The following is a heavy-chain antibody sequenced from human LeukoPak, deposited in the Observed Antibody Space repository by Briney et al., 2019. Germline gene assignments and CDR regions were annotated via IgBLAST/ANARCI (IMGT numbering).Heavy chain of an antibody. Sequence: SQTLSLTCAISGDSVSSNTAAWHWIRQSPSRGLEWLGRTYHRSKWYVDYALSVKSRIIINADTSKNHFSLQLNSVTPEDTALYYCVRGPGYFDLWGRGTQDTVSA. J-gene: IGHJ2*01. CDR1: GDSVSSNTAA. V-gene: IGHV6-1*01. CDR3: VRGPGYFDL. D-gene: IGHD3-16*01. CDR2: TYHRSKWYV.